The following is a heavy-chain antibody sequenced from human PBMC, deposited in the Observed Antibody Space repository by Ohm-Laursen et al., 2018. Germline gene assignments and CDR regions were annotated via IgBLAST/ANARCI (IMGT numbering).Heavy chain of an antibody. CDR1: GGTFSSYA. D-gene: IGHD2-2*02. CDR2: IIPILGIA. V-gene: IGHV1-69*04. CDR3: AGGYCSSTSCYIGRYYYYGMDV. J-gene: IGHJ6*02. Sequence: ASVKVSCNASGGTFSSYAISWVRQAPGQGLEWMGRIIPILGIANYAQKFQGRVTITADKSTSTAYMELSSLRSEDTAVYYCAGGYCSSTSCYIGRYYYYGMDVWGQGTTVTVSS.